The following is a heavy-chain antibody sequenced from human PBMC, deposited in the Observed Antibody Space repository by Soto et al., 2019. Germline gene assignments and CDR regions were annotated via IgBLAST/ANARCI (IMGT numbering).Heavy chain of an antibody. CDR1: GYSISSGYY. D-gene: IGHD2-15*01. CDR2: IYHSGST. Sequence: SETLSLTCAVSGYSISSGYYWGWIRQPPGKGLEWIGGIYHSGSTYYNPSLKSRVTISVDTSKNQFSLKLSSVTAADTAVYYCARDSAVVVAATYYYYGMDVWGQGTTVTVSS. J-gene: IGHJ6*02. CDR3: ARDSAVVVAATYYYYGMDV. V-gene: IGHV4-38-2*02.